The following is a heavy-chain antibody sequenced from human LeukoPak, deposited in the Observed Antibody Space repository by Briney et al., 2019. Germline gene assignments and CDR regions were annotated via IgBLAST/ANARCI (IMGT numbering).Heavy chain of an antibody. CDR2: IYPSDSET. J-gene: IGHJ6*02. D-gene: IGHD5/OR15-5a*01. CDR3: ARRRAATTIYHYSMDF. V-gene: IGHV5-51*01. CDR1: GYTFSTYW. Sequence: GESLKISCKASGYTFSTYWIAWVRQMPGKGLEWMGIIYPSDSETRYSPSFQGQVTISVDKSITTAYLQWRSLKASDTAMYYCARRRAATTIYHYSMDFWGHGTTVIVSS.